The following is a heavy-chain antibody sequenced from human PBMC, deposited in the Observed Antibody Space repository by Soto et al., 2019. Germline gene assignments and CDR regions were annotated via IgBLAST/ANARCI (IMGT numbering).Heavy chain of an antibody. V-gene: IGHV4-4*02. CDR1: GGSISSSNG. J-gene: IGHJ5*02. CDR3: ARDYTFGGVIFWFDP. CDR2: IYHSGST. Sequence: SETLSLTYAVSGGSISSSNGRSRVSKPPGKGLEWIGEIYHSGSTNYNPSLKSRVTISVDKSKNQFSLKLSSVTAADTAVYYCARDYTFGGVIFWFDPWGQGTLVTVSS. D-gene: IGHD3-16*02.